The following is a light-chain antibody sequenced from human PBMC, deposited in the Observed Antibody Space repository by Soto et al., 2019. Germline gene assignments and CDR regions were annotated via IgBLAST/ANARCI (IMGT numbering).Light chain of an antibody. CDR2: GAS. CDR1: QSVTNSY. V-gene: IGKV3-15*01. CDR3: QQYSNWPLT. J-gene: IGKJ4*01. Sequence: EIVMTQSPVTLSVSPGERATLSCRASQSVTNSYLAWYRQKPGQAPRLLIFGASTRAAGIPARFSGSGSGTEFTLTISSLQSEDFAVYYCQQYSNWPLTFGGGTKVEIK.